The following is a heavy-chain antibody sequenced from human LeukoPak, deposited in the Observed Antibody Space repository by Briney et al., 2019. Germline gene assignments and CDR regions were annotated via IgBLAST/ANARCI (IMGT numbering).Heavy chain of an antibody. CDR2: IYHSGST. CDR1: GGSISSGGYY. Sequence: KPSETLSLTCAVAGGSISSGGYYWSWIRQPPGKGLEWIGYIYHSGSTYYNPSLKSRVTISVDRSKSQFSLKLSSVTAADTAVYYCAKSLEWLSPHDLWGRGTLVTVSS. CDR3: AKSLEWLSPHDL. V-gene: IGHV4-30-2*01. D-gene: IGHD3-3*01. J-gene: IGHJ2*01.